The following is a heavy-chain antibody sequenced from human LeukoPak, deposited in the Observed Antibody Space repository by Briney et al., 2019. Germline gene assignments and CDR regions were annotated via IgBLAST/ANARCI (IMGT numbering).Heavy chain of an antibody. D-gene: IGHD2-2*01. CDR3: ARTGASWVGYCSSTSCYSFDY. J-gene: IGHJ4*02. V-gene: IGHV1-69*13. CDR1: GGTFSSYA. CDR2: IIPIFGTA. Sequence: SVKVSCKASGGTFSSYAISWVRQAPGQGLEWMGGIIPIFGTANYAQKFQGRVTITADESTSTAYMELSSLRSEDTAVYYCARTGASWVGYCSSTSCYSFDYWGQGTLVTVSS.